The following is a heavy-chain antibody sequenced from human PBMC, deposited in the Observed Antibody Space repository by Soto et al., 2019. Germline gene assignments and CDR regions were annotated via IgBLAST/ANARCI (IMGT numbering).Heavy chain of an antibody. CDR1: GCSISSYY. J-gene: IGHJ4*02. CDR2: IYYSGST. D-gene: IGHD3-22*01. Sequence: XETLSLTCTVSGCSISSYYWSWIRQPPGKGLEWIGYIYYSGSTNYNPSLKSRVTISVDTSKNQFSLKLSSVTAADTAVYYCARLNYYDSTGYLDYWGQGTLVTVSS. V-gene: IGHV4-59*01. CDR3: ARLNYYDSTGYLDY.